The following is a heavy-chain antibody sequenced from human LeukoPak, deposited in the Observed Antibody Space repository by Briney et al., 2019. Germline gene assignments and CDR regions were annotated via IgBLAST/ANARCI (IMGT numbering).Heavy chain of an antibody. CDR2: INWNSGSR. V-gene: IGHV3-9*01. D-gene: IGHD3-10*01. CDR3: AKDRGFGDIGYYQYYGMDV. Sequence: GGSLRLSCAASGFIFDDYAMHWVRQGPGKGLEWVGGINWNSGSRAYADSVKGRFTVSRAKNSLYLQMNSLRTEDTALYYCAKDRGFGDIGYYQYYGMDVWGQGTTVTVSS. CDR1: GFIFDDYA. J-gene: IGHJ6*02.